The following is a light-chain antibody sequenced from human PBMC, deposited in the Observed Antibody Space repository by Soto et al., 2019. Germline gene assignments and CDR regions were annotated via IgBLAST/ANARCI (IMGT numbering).Light chain of an antibody. Sequence: QSVLTQPPSASGTPGQRVTISCSGSSSNMGTNTVNWYQQLPRAAPKLLIYSDNQRPSGVPDRFSGSKSGTSASLAITGLQYAEEDDDYCGSCYGGRSTIVFGGGTKLTVL. CDR2: SDN. J-gene: IGLJ3*02. CDR1: SSNMGTNT. CDR3: GSCYGGRSTIV. V-gene: IGLV1-44*01.